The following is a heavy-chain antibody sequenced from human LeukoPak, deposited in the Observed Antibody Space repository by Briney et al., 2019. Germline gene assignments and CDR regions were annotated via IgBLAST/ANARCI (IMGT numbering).Heavy chain of an antibody. D-gene: IGHD6-13*01. J-gene: IGHJ4*02. Sequence: SETLSLTCTVSGASFSSSTYYWGWIRQPPGKGLEWIGSIYYSGSTYYNPSLKSRVTMSVDTSKNQFSLKLSSVTAADTAVYCCARHAGGISATGTRPFDYWGQGTLVTVSS. CDR2: IYYSGST. CDR3: ARHAGGISATGTRPFDY. V-gene: IGHV4-39*01. CDR1: GASFSSSTYY.